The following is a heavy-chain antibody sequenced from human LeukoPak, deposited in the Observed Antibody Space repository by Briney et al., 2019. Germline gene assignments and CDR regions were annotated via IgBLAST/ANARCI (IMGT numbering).Heavy chain of an antibody. V-gene: IGHV3-30-3*01. CDR2: ISYDGSNK. Sequence: GGSLRLSCAASGFTFSSYAMHWVRQAPGKGLEWVAVISYDGSNKYYADSVKGRFTISRDNSKNTLYLQMNGLRAEGTAVYYCARVYNDLWFGELYFDYWGQGTLVTVSS. CDR3: ARVYNDLWFGELYFDY. J-gene: IGHJ4*02. CDR1: GFTFSSYA. D-gene: IGHD3-10*01.